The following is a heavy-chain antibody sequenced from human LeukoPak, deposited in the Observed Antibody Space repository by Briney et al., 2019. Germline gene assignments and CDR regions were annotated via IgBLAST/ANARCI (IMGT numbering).Heavy chain of an antibody. CDR2: IIPIFGTA. V-gene: IGHV1-69*13. J-gene: IGHJ5*02. D-gene: IGHD5-12*01. CDR1: GYPFTTYY. CDR3: ARTNIVATYYNWFDP. Sequence: WASVKVSCKTSGYPFTTYYMHWLRQAPGQGLEWMGGIIPIFGTANYAQKFQGRVTITADESTSTAYMELSSLRSEDTAVYYCARTNIVATYYNWFDPWGQGTLVTVSS.